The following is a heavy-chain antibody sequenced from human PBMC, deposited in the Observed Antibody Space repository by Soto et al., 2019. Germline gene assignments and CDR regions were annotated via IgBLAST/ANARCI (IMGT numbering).Heavy chain of an antibody. V-gene: IGHV4-30-2*05. CDR2: IYHSGSTYIYHSGST. CDR1: GGSINSGGYS. J-gene: IGHJ4*02. CDR3: AREPSI. Sequence: PSETLSLTCAVSGGSINSGGYSWSWIRQPPGKGLEWIGYIYHSGSTYIYHSGSTYYNPSLKSRVTISVDTSKNQFSLKLSSVTAADTAVYYCAREPSIWGQGTLVTVSS.